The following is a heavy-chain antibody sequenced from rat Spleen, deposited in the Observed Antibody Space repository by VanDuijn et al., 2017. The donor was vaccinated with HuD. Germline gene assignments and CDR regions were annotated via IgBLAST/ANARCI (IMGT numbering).Heavy chain of an antibody. CDR2: INKDSRTI. D-gene: IGHD1-11*01. J-gene: IGHJ3*01. CDR3: TRQGGLRNWFAY. CDR1: GFNLNDYW. Sequence: EVKLVESGGGLVQPGRSLKLSCAASGFNLNDYWMGWVRQAPGKGLEWIGEINKDSRTIKYTPSLKDKITISRDNAQNTLYLQRDSLRSDDTATYFCTRQGGLRNWFAYWGQGTLVTVSS. V-gene: IGHV4-2*01.